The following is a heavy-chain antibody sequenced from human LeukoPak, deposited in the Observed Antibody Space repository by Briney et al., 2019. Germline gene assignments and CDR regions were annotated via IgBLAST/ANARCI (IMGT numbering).Heavy chain of an antibody. V-gene: IGHV3-21*01. CDR1: GFTFSSYS. Sequence: GGSLRLSCAASGFTFSSYSMNWVRQAPGKGLEWVSSISSSSYIYYADSVKGRFTISRDNAQNTLYLQMNSLRAEDTAVYYCARGTALQDYWGQGTLVTVSS. D-gene: IGHD2/OR15-2a*01. J-gene: IGHJ4*02. CDR2: ISSSSYI. CDR3: ARGTALQDY.